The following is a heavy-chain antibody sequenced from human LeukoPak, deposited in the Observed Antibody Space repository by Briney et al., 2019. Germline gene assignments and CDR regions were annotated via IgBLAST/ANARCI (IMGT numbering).Heavy chain of an antibody. J-gene: IGHJ4*02. D-gene: IGHD3-10*01. Sequence: GGSLRLSCAASGFTVSSNYMSWVRQAPGKGLEWVSVIYSGGSTYYADSVKGRFTISRDNSKNTLYLQMNSLRADDTAVYYCARDPPPSYSSGPGEDSWGQGTLVTVSS. CDR3: ARDPPPSYSSGPGEDS. CDR1: GFTVSSNY. V-gene: IGHV3-53*01. CDR2: IYSGGST.